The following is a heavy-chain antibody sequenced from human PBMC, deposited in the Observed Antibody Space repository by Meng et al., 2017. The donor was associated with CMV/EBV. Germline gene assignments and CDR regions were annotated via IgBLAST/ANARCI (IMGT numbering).Heavy chain of an antibody. J-gene: IGHJ6*02. V-gene: IGHV3-30*19. CDR3: ARELIVVVPAAIWAYYYGMDV. CDR1: GFTFSSYG. Sequence: SLKISCAASGFTFSSYGMHWVRQAPGKGLEWVAVISYDGSNKYYADSVKGRFTISRDNSKNTLYLQMNSLRAEDTAVYYCARELIVVVPAAIWAYYYGMDVWGQGTTVTVSS. D-gene: IGHD2-2*01. CDR2: ISYDGSNK.